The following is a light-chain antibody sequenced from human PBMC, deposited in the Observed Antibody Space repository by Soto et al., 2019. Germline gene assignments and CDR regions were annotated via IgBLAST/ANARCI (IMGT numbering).Light chain of an antibody. V-gene: IGKV4-1*01. J-gene: IGKJ2*01. CDR2: WAS. CDR1: QSVLYSSNNKNY. Sequence: DIVMTQSPDSLAVSLGERATINCKSSQSVLYSSNNKNYLAWYQQKPGQPPKLLIYWASTRESGVPDRFSGSGSETDFTLTISSLQAEDVAVYYCQQYYSTPPLFGQGTKLEIK. CDR3: QQYYSTPPL.